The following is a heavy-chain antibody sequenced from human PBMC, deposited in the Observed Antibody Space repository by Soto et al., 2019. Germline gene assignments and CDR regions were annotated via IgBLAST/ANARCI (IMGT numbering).Heavy chain of an antibody. CDR2: IIPILGIA. CDR1: GGTFSSYT. V-gene: IGHV1-69*08. J-gene: IGHJ5*02. D-gene: IGHD2-15*01. Sequence: QVQLVQSGAEVKKPGSSVKVSCKASGGTFSSYTISWVRQAPGQGLEWMGRIIPILGIANYAQKFQGRVTITADKPTSTAYMELSTLRSEDTSVYYCARDQGIGESNNWFDPWGQGTLVTVSS. CDR3: ARDQGIGESNNWFDP.